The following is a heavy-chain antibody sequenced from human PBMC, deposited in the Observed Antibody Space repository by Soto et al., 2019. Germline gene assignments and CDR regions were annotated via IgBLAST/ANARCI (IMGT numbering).Heavy chain of an antibody. J-gene: IGHJ6*02. CDR1: GGSISSSNW. Sequence: PSETLSLTCAVSGGSISSSNWWSWVRQPPGKGLEWIGEIYHSGSTNYNPSLKSRVTISVDKSKNQFSLKLSSVTAADTAVYYCARDQTAGWRRSYYYYGMDVWGQGTTVTVSS. CDR2: IYHSGST. V-gene: IGHV4-4*02. CDR3: ARDQTAGWRRSYYYYGMDV. D-gene: IGHD6-19*01.